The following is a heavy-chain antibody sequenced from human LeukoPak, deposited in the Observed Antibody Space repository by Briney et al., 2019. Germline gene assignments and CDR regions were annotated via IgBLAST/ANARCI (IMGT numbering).Heavy chain of an antibody. J-gene: IGHJ5*02. CDR3: AKSSPRPGDR. CDR1: GFTFSNYA. D-gene: IGHD6-6*01. Sequence: GGSLRLSCAASGFTFSNYAMSWVRQAPGKGLEWVSGISGTGGTTYYVDSVKGRFTISRDNSKNTLFLQMNSLGADDTAVYYCAKSSPRPGDRWGQGTLVIVSS. CDR2: ISGTGGTT. V-gene: IGHV3-23*01.